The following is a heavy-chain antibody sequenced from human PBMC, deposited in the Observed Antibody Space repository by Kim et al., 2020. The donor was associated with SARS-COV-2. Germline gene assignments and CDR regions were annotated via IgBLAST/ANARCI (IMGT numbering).Heavy chain of an antibody. CDR1: GCSISSSSYY. CDR2: IYYSGSS. Sequence: SETLSLTCTVSGCSISSSSYYWGWIRQPPGKGLVWSGSIYYSGSSYYNPSLKSRVTISVDTSKNQFSLMLSSVTAADSVEYYCWRHVAGRVVVFAF. D-gene: IGHD2-21*01. J-gene: IGHJ3*01. V-gene: IGHV4-39*01. CDR3: WRHVAGRVVVFAF.